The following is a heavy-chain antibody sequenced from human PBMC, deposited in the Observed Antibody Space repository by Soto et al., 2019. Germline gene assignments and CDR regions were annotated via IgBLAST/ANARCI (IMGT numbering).Heavy chain of an antibody. CDR1: GFTFNNYN. CDR2: IGTSSSYI. J-gene: IGHJ6*03. CDR3: SGVLSGTPNYYYMDV. Sequence: EVQLVESGGGLVKPGGSLRLSCAASGFTFNNYNMNWVRQAPGKGLEWVSSIGTSSSYIYYADSLKGRFTISRDNAENSLYLQLNRLRAEDTAVYYCSGVLSGTPNYYYMDVWGEGTAVTVSS. D-gene: IGHD2-15*01. V-gene: IGHV3-21*01.